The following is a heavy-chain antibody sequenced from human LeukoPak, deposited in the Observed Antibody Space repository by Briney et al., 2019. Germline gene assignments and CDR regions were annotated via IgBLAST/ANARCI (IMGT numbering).Heavy chain of an antibody. CDR2: IYHSGST. J-gene: IGHJ4*02. D-gene: IGHD6-6*01. CDR1: GGSISSSSYY. V-gene: IGHV4-30-2*01. CDR3: ARDWYSSSSN. Sequence: SETLSLTCTVSGGSISSSSYYWSWIRQPPGKGLEWIGYIYHSGSTYYNPSLKSRATISVDRSKNQFSLKLSSVTAADTAVYYCARDWYSSSSNWGQGTLVTVSS.